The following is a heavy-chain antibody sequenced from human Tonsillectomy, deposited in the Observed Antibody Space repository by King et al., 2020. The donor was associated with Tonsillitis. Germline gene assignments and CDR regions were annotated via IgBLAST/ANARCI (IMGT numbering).Heavy chain of an antibody. V-gene: IGHV3-30-3*01. CDR3: ASDGYTNYGDYYYYYIDV. Sequence: QLVQSGGGVVQPGRSLRLSCAASGFTFSTYAMHWVRQAPGKGLEWVAIISYDGSNKYYADSGKGRFTIPSENSKNTLYLQMNGLRAEDTAVYYCASDGYTNYGDYYYYYIDVWGKGTTVTVSS. J-gene: IGHJ6*03. CDR1: GFTFSTYA. D-gene: IGHD4-17*01. CDR2: ISYDGSNK.